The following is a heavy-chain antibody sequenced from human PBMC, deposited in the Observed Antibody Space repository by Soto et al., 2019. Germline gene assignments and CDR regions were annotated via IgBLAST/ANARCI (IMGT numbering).Heavy chain of an antibody. CDR3: AREDAVAGTVFDY. CDR2: IYYSGST. Sequence: PSETLSLTCTVSVGSISSYYWSWIRQPPGKGLEWIGYIYYSGSTNYNPSLKSRVTISVDTSKNQSSLKLSSVTAADTAVYYCAREDAVAGTVFDYWGQGTLVTVSS. CDR1: VGSISSYY. D-gene: IGHD6-19*01. J-gene: IGHJ4*02. V-gene: IGHV4-59*01.